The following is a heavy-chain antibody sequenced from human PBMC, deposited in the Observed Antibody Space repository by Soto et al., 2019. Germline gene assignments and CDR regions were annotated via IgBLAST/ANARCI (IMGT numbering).Heavy chain of an antibody. CDR2: IKQDGSEK. Sequence: GGSLRLSCAASGFTFSSYSMSWVRQAPGKGLEWVANIKQDGSEKYYVDSVKGRFTISRDNAKNSLYLQMNSLRAEDTAVYYCARVRGGDYAPQALWGQGTLVTVSS. J-gene: IGHJ1*01. CDR1: GFTFSSYS. V-gene: IGHV3-7*01. CDR3: ARVRGGDYAPQAL. D-gene: IGHD4-17*01.